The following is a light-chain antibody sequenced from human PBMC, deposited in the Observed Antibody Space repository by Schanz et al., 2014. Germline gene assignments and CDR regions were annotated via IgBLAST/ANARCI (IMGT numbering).Light chain of an antibody. V-gene: IGKV1-5*01. CDR3: QHYHSWPYT. Sequence: DIQVTQSPSTLSASVGDRVTLTCRASQSISTRLAWYQHKPGKAPNLLIFDASSLESGVPSRFSGSGSGTDFTFTISSLQPEDLAVYYCQHYHSWPYTFGQGSKLDIK. CDR2: DAS. CDR1: QSISTR. J-gene: IGKJ2*01.